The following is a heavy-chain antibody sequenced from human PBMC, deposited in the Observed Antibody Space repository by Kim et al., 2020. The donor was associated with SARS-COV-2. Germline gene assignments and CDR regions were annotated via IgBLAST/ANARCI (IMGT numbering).Heavy chain of an antibody. CDR2: ISSSSSYI. J-gene: IGHJ4*02. Sequence: GGSLRLSCAASGFTFSSYSMNWVRQAPGKGLEWVSSISSSSSYIYYADSVKGRFTISRDNAKNSLYLQMNSLRAEDTAVYYCSRDSNYDILTGQSYYWGQGTLVTVSS. CDR1: GFTFSSYS. V-gene: IGHV3-21*01. D-gene: IGHD3-9*01. CDR3: SRDSNYDILTGQSYY.